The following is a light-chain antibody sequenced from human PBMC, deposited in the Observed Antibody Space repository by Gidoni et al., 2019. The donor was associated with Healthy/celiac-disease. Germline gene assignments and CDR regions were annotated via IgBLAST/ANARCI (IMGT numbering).Light chain of an antibody. J-gene: IGKJ5*01. Sequence: ELVLTQSPATLSLSPGERATLACRASQSVSSYLAWYQQKPGQAPRLLIYDASNRATGIPARFSGRGSGTDVTLTISSLEPEDFAVYYCQQRSNWITFGQGTRLEIK. CDR3: QQRSNWIT. V-gene: IGKV3-11*01. CDR1: QSVSSY. CDR2: DAS.